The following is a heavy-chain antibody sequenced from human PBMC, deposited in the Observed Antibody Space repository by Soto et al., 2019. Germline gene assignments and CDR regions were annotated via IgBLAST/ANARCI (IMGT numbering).Heavy chain of an antibody. D-gene: IGHD3-16*02. Sequence: QVQLVESGGGLVKPGGSLRLSCAASGFTFSDYYMSWIRQAPGKGLEWVSYISSSGSTIYYADYVKGRFTIARDNAKNSLYLQMNSLRAEDTAVYYCARNVLYDYIWGSYRPPSFDYWGQGTLVTVSS. CDR2: ISSSGSTI. CDR3: ARNVLYDYIWGSYRPPSFDY. J-gene: IGHJ4*02. V-gene: IGHV3-11*01. CDR1: GFTFSDYY.